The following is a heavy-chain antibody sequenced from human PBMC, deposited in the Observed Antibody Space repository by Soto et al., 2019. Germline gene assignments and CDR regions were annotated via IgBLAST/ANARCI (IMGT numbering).Heavy chain of an antibody. CDR1: GDSVSSNSAA. V-gene: IGHV6-1*01. D-gene: IGHD2-15*01. Sequence: PSQTLSLTCAISGDSVSSNSAAWNWIRQSPSRGLEWLGRTYYRSKWYNDYAVSVKSRITINPDTSKNQFSLQLNSVTPEDTAVFFCARVYCSGGSCYSPFDYWGQGTLVTVPS. CDR3: ARVYCSGGSCYSPFDY. J-gene: IGHJ4*02. CDR2: TYYRSKWYN.